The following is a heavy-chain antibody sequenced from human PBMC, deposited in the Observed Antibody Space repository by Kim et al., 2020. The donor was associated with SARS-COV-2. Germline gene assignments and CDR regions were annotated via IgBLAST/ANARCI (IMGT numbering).Heavy chain of an antibody. V-gene: IGHV1-46*01. CDR2: INPSGGST. Sequence: ASVKVSCKASGYTFTSYYMHWVRQAPGQGLEWMGIINPSGGSTSYAQKFQGRVTMTRDTSTSPVYMELSSLRSEDTAVYYCARDLRGSGYCSSTSCYSHYYYGMDVWGQGTTVTVSS. D-gene: IGHD2-2*01. CDR1: GYTFTSYY. CDR3: ARDLRGSGYCSSTSCYSHYYYGMDV. J-gene: IGHJ6*02.